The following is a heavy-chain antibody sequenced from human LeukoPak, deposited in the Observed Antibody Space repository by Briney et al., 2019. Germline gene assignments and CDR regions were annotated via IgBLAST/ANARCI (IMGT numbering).Heavy chain of an antibody. Sequence: ASVKVSCKASGYTFTSYGISWVRQAPGQGLEWMGWINTYNGDTNYAENFQGRVTMTTDTSTSTVYMELRRLRSDDTAVYYCARDRLGLNDAFDIWGQGTMVTVSS. CDR1: GYTFTSYG. CDR2: INTYNGDT. D-gene: IGHD7-27*01. V-gene: IGHV1-18*01. J-gene: IGHJ3*02. CDR3: ARDRLGLNDAFDI.